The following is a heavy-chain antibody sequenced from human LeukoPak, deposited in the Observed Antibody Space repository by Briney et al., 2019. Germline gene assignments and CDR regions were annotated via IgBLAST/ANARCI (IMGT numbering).Heavy chain of an antibody. J-gene: IGHJ6*02. CDR3: ARDSETETGWYYYGMDV. V-gene: IGHV3-53*01. CDR2: IYSGGSA. D-gene: IGHD1-1*01. CDR1: GFIVSSNY. Sequence: PGGSLRLSCAASGFIVSSNYMNWVRQAPGKGLEWIAVIYSGGSAYFEDSVKGRFTISRDNSKNTLYLQIYSLRAEDTAIYYCARDSETETGWYYYGMDVWGQGTTVTVSS.